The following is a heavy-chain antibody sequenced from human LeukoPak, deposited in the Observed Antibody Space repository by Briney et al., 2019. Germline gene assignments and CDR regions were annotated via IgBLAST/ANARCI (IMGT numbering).Heavy chain of an antibody. J-gene: IGHJ3*02. Sequence: GASVKVSCKASGYTFTKYHIHWLRQAPGQGFEWMGTINPSGGSTSYAQKFQGRIIVTSDMSTSTVYIYLSSLTSEDTAVYYCARMTRITMIVRGNAFDIWGQGTMVTVSS. CDR1: GYTFTKYH. CDR2: INPSGGST. D-gene: IGHD3-22*01. CDR3: ARMTRITMIVRGNAFDI. V-gene: IGHV1-46*01.